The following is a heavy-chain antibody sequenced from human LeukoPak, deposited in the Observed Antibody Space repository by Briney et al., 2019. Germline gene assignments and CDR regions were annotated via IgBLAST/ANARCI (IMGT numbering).Heavy chain of an antibody. V-gene: IGHV4-59*08. J-gene: IGHJ6*03. Sequence: SETLSLICTVSGDSITIYYWGWIRQPPGKGLEWIGYVYYSGTTNYNPSLKSRVTMSLDTSKNQFSLRLSSVTAADTAVYYCARLTAYPYYYMDVWGKGTTVTVSS. CDR3: ARLTAYPYYYMDV. CDR1: GDSITIYY. D-gene: IGHD2-21*02. CDR2: VYYSGTT.